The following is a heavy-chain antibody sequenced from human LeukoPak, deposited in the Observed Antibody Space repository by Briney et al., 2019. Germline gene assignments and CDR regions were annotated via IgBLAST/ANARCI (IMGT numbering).Heavy chain of an antibody. V-gene: IGHV4-59*01. Sequence: AETLPLTCTVAGGSISSYYWSWIRQPPGKGLEWIGYIYYSGSTNYNPSLKSRVTISVDTSKKQFSLKLSSVTAADTAVYYCARRYCSGGSCSYFDYWGQGTLVTVSS. CDR1: GGSISSYY. CDR3: ARRYCSGGSCSYFDY. CDR2: IYYSGST. J-gene: IGHJ4*02. D-gene: IGHD2-15*01.